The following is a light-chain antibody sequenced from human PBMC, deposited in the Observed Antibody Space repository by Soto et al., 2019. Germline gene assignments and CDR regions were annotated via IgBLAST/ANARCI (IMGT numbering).Light chain of an antibody. Sequence: DIQMTQSPSTLSASVGDRVTIACRASQSVNTWLAWYQKKPGKPPKLLIYYASSLKRGVPSRCSGRGSWTQFTLTIGRVQPDDFSTYYCQQYNSDLKFGQGTKVEIK. CDR3: QQYNSDLK. V-gene: IGKV1-5*01. CDR1: QSVNTW. J-gene: IGKJ1*01. CDR2: YAS.